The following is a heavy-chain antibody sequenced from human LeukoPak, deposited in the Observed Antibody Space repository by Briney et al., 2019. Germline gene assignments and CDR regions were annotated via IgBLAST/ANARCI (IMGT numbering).Heavy chain of an antibody. CDR3: ARRTKMVRSDAFHI. J-gene: IGHJ3*02. Sequence: SETLSLTCTVSGDSVSSDSYWSWIRQPPGKGLEWIGYIYYSGSTNYNPSLKSRVTISVDTSKNQFSLKLRSVTAADTAVYYCARRTKMVRSDAFHIWGQGTVVTVSS. CDR2: IYYSGST. CDR1: GDSVSSDSY. D-gene: IGHD3-10*01. V-gene: IGHV4-61*01.